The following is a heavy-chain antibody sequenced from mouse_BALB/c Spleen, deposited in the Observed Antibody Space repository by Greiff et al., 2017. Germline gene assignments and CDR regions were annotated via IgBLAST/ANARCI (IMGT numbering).Heavy chain of an antibody. Sequence: EVQLQQSGPELVKPGASVKISCKASGYSFTGYYMHWVKQSHVKSLEWIGRINPYNGATSYNQNFKDKASLTVDKSSSTAYMELHSLTSEDSAVYYCAKGTYYGNYADFDVWGAGTTVTVSS. CDR1: GYSFTGYY. CDR2: INPYNGAT. CDR3: AKGTYYGNYADFDV. J-gene: IGHJ1*01. D-gene: IGHD2-10*01. V-gene: IGHV1-26*01.